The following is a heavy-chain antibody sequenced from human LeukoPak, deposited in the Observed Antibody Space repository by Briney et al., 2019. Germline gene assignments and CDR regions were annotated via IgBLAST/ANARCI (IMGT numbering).Heavy chain of an antibody. D-gene: IGHD1-26*01. Sequence: GGSLSLSCAASGFTFTTYTMNWVRQAPGKGLEWVSSISSSSSYIYYADSMKGRFTISRDNARNSLYLQMNTLRAEDTAVYYCVRGVVGATTLIGAFDIWGQGTMVTVSS. CDR2: ISSSSSYI. J-gene: IGHJ3*02. V-gene: IGHV3-21*01. CDR1: GFTFTTYT. CDR3: VRGVVGATTLIGAFDI.